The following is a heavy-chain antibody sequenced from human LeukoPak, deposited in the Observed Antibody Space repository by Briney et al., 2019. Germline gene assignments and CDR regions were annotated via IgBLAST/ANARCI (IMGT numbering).Heavy chain of an antibody. CDR2: ISYDGSNK. CDR1: GFTFSSYA. V-gene: IGHV3-30*18. D-gene: IGHD1-1*01. CDR3: AKEQQFDY. Sequence: GGSLRLSCAASGFTFSSYAMSWVRQAPGKGLEWVAVISYDGSNKYYADSVKGRFTISRDNSKNTLYLQMNSLRAEDTAVYYCAKEQQFDYWGQGTLVAVSS. J-gene: IGHJ4*02.